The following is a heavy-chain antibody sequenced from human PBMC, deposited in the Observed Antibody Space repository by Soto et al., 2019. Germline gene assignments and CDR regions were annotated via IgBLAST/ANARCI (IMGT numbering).Heavy chain of an antibody. V-gene: IGHV4-31*03. J-gene: IGHJ2*01. CDR2: IYYSGGT. CDR3: ARAAVAGDDCWYFDL. Sequence: QVQLQESGPGLVKPSQTLSLTCTVSGGSISSGGYYWSWIRQHPGKGLEWIGYIYYSGGTYYNPSLKSRVTIXADXSXNQFSLELSSVTAADTAVYYCARAAVAGDDCWYFDLWGRGTLVTVSS. CDR1: GGSISSGGYY. D-gene: IGHD6-19*01.